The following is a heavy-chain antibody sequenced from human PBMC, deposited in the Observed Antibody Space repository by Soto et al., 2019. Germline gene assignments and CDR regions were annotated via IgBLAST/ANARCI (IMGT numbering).Heavy chain of an antibody. J-gene: IGHJ4*02. CDR3: EIHSYDRGYFDY. D-gene: IGHD3-22*01. V-gene: IGHV1-3*01. Sequence: ASVKVSCKASGYTFTSYAMHWVRQAPGQRLEWMGWINAGNGNTKYSQKFQGRVTITRDTSASTAYMELSSLRSEDTAVYYCEIHSYDRGYFDYWGQETLVTVSS. CDR1: GYTFTSYA. CDR2: INAGNGNT.